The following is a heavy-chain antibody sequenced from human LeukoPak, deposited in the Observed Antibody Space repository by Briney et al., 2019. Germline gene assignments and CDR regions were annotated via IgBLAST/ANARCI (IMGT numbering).Heavy chain of an antibody. CDR1: GFTFSSYE. D-gene: IGHD6-19*01. V-gene: IGHV3-21*01. J-gene: IGHJ5*02. Sequence: GGSLRLSCAASGFTFSSYEMNWVRQAPGKGLEWVSSISTSSSYIYFADSVKGRFTISRDNAKNSLYLQMNSLRAEDTAVYYCARDPSSGWYLKGWFDPWGQGTLVTVSS. CDR2: ISTSSSYI. CDR3: ARDPSSGWYLKGWFDP.